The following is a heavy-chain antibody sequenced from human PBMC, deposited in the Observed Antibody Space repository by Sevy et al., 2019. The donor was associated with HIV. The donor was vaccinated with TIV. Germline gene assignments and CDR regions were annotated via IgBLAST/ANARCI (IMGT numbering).Heavy chain of an antibody. CDR3: ARNDYSNYDHGMDV. CDR1: GYTFTGYY. Sequence: ASVKVSCKASGYTFTGYYMHWVRQAPGQGLEWMGRINPNSGGTNYAQKFQGRVTMTRDTSISTAYMELSRLRSDDTAVYYCARNDYSNYDHGMDVWGQRTTVTVSS. V-gene: IGHV1-2*06. J-gene: IGHJ6*02. D-gene: IGHD4-4*01. CDR2: INPNSGGT.